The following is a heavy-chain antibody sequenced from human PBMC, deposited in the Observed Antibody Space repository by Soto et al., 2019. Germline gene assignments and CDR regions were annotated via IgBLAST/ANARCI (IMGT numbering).Heavy chain of an antibody. J-gene: IGHJ4*02. CDR2: INTAKDNT. CDR1: GYTFTSYA. CDR3: ARGSSWSYGDY. D-gene: IGHD6-6*01. Sequence: QVQLVQSGAEVKKPGASVKVSCKASGYTFTSYAIHWLRQAPGQRLEWMGWINTAKDNTRYSEKFQGRVTITRDKSATIVHMELSSLRSEDTAVNYWARGSSWSYGDYGGQGTLDTVSS. V-gene: IGHV1-3*04.